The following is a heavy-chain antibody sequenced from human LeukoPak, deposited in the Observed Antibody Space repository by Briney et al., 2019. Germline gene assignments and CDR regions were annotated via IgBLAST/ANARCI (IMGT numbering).Heavy chain of an antibody. CDR1: GGSISSSSYY. Sequence: SETLSLTCTVSGGSISSSSYYWGWIRQPPGKGLEWIGSIYYSGSTYYNPSLKSRVTISVDTSKNQFSLKLSSVTAADTAVYYCARNVGSDYVWGSYRYKGWFDPWGQGTLVTVSS. CDR2: IYYSGST. CDR3: ARNVGSDYVWGSYRYKGWFDP. V-gene: IGHV4-39*01. D-gene: IGHD3-16*02. J-gene: IGHJ5*02.